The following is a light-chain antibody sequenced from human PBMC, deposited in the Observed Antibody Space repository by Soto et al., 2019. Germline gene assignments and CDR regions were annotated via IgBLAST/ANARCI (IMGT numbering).Light chain of an antibody. J-gene: IGKJ1*01. CDR2: DTS. Sequence: EIVLTQSPATLSSSPVERATLSCMASQTVSSKLAWYQHKPGQAPRLLIYDTSNRATGIPARFSGSGSGTDLTLTISSLEPEDFAVYYCHQRKSWPRTFGQGTKVDIK. CDR1: QTVSSK. V-gene: IGKV3-11*01. CDR3: HQRKSWPRT.